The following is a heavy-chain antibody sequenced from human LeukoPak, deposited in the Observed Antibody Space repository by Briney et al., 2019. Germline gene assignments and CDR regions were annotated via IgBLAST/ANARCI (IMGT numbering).Heavy chain of an antibody. J-gene: IGHJ4*02. CDR3: AKEVGGWNDGD. Sequence: GGSLRLSCAASGLSFSSSGMHWVRQAPGKGPEWVAFTRFDDSYKAYGDSVKGRFTISRDNSKNTLYLQMNSLRAEDTAVYYCAKEVGGWNDGDWGQGTLVTVSS. V-gene: IGHV3-30*02. CDR2: TRFDDSYK. CDR1: GLSFSSSG. D-gene: IGHD1-1*01.